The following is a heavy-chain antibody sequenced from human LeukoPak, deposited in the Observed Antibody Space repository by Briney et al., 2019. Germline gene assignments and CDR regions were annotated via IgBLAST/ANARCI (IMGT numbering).Heavy chain of an antibody. CDR2: ISGSGGST. D-gene: IGHD3-10*01. J-gene: IGHJ4*02. Sequence: GGSLRLSCAASGFTFSSYGMSWVRQAPGKGLEWVSAISGSGGSTYYADSAKGRFTISRDNAKNSLYLQVNSLRAEDTAVYYCARGEYGSGSYHIDYWGQGTLVTVSS. CDR1: GFTFSSYG. V-gene: IGHV3-23*01. CDR3: ARGEYGSGSYHIDY.